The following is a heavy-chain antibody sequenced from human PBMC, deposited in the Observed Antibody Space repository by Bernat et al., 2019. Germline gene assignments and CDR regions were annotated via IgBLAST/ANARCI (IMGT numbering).Heavy chain of an antibody. Sequence: QVQLVESGGGVVQPGRSLRLSCAASGFTFSSYGMHWVRQAPGKGLEWVAVIWDDGSNKYYADSVKGRFTISRDNSKNTLYLQMNSLRAEDTAVYYCAREPTSPIQLDKAIGYYYYGMDVWGQGTTVTVSS. CDR1: GFTFSSYG. D-gene: IGHD5-18*01. CDR3: AREPTSPIQLDKAIGYYYYGMDV. V-gene: IGHV3-33*01. CDR2: IWDDGSNK. J-gene: IGHJ6*02.